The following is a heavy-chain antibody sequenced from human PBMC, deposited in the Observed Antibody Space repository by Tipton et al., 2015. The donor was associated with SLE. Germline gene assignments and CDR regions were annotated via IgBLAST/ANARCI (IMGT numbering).Heavy chain of an antibody. CDR1: GGSFSGYY. CDR3: ARSARGGFDL. D-gene: IGHD3-10*01. CDR2: INHSGST. Sequence: TLSLTCAVYGGSFSGYYWSWIRQPPGKGLEWIGEINHSGSTNYNPSLKSRVTISLDTSRNQFSLKLTSVTAADTAIYFCARSARGGFDLWGQGTVVTVSS. V-gene: IGHV4-34*01. J-gene: IGHJ3*01.